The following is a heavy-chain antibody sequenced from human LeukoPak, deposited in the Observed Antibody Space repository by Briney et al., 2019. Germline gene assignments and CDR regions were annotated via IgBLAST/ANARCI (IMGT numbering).Heavy chain of an antibody. CDR1: GFTFSSYG. CDR2: ISGSGGST. Sequence: GGSLRLSCAASGFTFSSYGMSWVRQAPGKGLEWVSAISGSGGSTYYADSVKGRFTISRDNAKNSLYLQMNSLRAEDTAVYYCVRETSDYYINWFDSWGQGTLVTVSS. D-gene: IGHD3-22*01. J-gene: IGHJ5*01. V-gene: IGHV3-23*01. CDR3: VRETSDYYINWFDS.